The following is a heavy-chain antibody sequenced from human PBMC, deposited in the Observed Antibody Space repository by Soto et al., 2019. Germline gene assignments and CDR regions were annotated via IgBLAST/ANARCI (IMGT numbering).Heavy chain of an antibody. CDR3: ASYMEWLSYAFDI. J-gene: IGHJ3*02. CDR1: GGSISSYY. CDR2: IYTSGST. V-gene: IGHV4-4*07. Sequence: QVQLQESGPGLVKPSETLSLTCTVSGGSISSYYWSWIRQPAGKGLEWIGRIYTSGSTNYNPSLKSRVTMSVATSKNQFSLKLSSVTAADTAVYYCASYMEWLSYAFDIWGQGTMVTVSS. D-gene: IGHD3-3*01.